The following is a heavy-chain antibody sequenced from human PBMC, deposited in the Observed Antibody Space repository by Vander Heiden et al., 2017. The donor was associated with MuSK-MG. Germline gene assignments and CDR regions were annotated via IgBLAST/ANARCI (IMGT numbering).Heavy chain of an antibody. J-gene: IGHJ4*02. D-gene: IGHD3-16*02. CDR3: ATDLITFGGVIAPLAY. CDR2: FDPEDGET. CDR1: GYTLTELP. Sequence: QVQLVQSGSEVKKPGASVKVSCKVSGYTLTELPMHWVRQAPGKGLEWMGGFDPEDGETIYAQKFQGRVTMTEDTSTDTAYMELSSLRSEDTAVYYCATDLITFGGVIAPLAYWGQGTLVTVSS. V-gene: IGHV1-24*01.